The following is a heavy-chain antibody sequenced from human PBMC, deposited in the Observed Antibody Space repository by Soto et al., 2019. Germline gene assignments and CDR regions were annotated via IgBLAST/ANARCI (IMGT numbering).Heavy chain of an antibody. CDR3: ARISYDYVWGSYRYTGYFDC. CDR1: GGSISSGGYY. J-gene: IGHJ4*02. V-gene: IGHV4-31*03. CDR2: IYYSGST. Sequence: SETLSLTCTVSGGSISSGGYYWSWIRQHPGKGLEWIGYIYYSGSTYYNPSLKSRVTISVDTSKNQFSLKLSSVTAADTAVYYCARISYDYVWGSYRYTGYFDCWGQGTLVTVSS. D-gene: IGHD3-16*02.